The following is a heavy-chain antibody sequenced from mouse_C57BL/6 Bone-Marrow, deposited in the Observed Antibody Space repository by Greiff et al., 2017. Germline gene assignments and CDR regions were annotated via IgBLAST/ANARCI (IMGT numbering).Heavy chain of an antibody. Sequence: VQLKQSGPELVKPGASVKISCKASGYTFTDYYMNWVKQSHGKSLEWIGDINPNNGGTSYNQKFKGKATLTVDKSSSTAYMELRSLTSEDSAVYYCARRYYYGSSPCFAYWGQGTLVTVSA. J-gene: IGHJ3*01. CDR1: GYTFTDYY. CDR3: ARRYYYGSSPCFAY. D-gene: IGHD1-1*01. V-gene: IGHV1-26*01. CDR2: INPNNGGT.